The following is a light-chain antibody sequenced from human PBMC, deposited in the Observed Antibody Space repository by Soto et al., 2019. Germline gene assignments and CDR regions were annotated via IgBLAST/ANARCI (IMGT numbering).Light chain of an antibody. J-gene: IGKJ4*01. CDR1: QAVPNN. V-gene: IGKV1-9*01. CDR2: EES. Sequence: DIHLTQSPSFLSASVGYRVTITCRPSQAVPNNMAWYQQKPGKPPKLLIYEESTLHSGVPSRFSGRKSGTQFTLTIDSLQPEDFATYYCQQVKTYHRTFDGGTKVDIK. CDR3: QQVKTYHRT.